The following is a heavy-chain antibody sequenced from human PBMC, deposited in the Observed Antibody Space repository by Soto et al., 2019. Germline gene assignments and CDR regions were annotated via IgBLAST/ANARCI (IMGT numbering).Heavy chain of an antibody. J-gene: IGHJ5*02. CDR2: IYWDDDK. V-gene: IGHV2-5*02. Sequence: QITLKESGPTLVKPTQTLTLTCTCCGFSISTSEVGVGWIRQRPGEALEWLALIYWDDDKRSSPSLKSRVTITKDTSKNQVVLTMTNMDPVDTATYYCAHKSALPFGEVSRGHWFDPWGQGTLVTVSS. CDR1: GFSISTSEVG. D-gene: IGHD3-3*02. CDR3: AHKSALPFGEVSRGHWFDP.